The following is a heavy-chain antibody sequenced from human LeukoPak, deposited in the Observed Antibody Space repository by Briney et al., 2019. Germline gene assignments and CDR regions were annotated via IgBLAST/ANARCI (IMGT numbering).Heavy chain of an antibody. CDR3: ARDGCSSTSCYSDYYYGMDV. Sequence: SETLSLTCTVSGGSITRYYWTWIRQPPGKGLEWIGYTFSNGSTNYNPSLKSRVAISLDTSKRQFSLRLTSVTAADTAVYYCARDGCSSTSCYSDYYYGMDVWGQGTTVTVSS. CDR2: TFSNGST. J-gene: IGHJ6*02. V-gene: IGHV4-59*01. D-gene: IGHD2-2*01. CDR1: GGSITRYY.